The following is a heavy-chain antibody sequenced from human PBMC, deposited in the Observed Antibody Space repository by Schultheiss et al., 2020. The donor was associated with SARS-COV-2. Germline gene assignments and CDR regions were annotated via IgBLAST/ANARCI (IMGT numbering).Heavy chain of an antibody. CDR3: ARVMITFGGVTNWFDP. CDR2: IYYSGST. Sequence: SETLSLTCTVSGGSISSGGYYWGWIRQPPGKGLEWIGYIYYSGSTYYNPSLESRVTMSVDTSKNQFSLKLSSVTAADTAVYYCARVMITFGGVTNWFDPWGQGTLVTAPQ. CDR1: GGSISSGGYY. V-gene: IGHV4-31*03. D-gene: IGHD3-16*01. J-gene: IGHJ5*02.